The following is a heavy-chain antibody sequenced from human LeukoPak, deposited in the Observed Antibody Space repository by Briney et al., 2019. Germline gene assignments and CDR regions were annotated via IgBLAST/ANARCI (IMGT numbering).Heavy chain of an antibody. CDR2: TYYRSKWYN. CDR1: GDSVSSNSAA. V-gene: IGHV6-1*01. CDR3: ARDKQELYSSSSSGVYYYYYMDV. D-gene: IGHD6-6*01. Sequence: SQTLSLTCAISGDSVSSNSAAWNWIRQSPSRGLEWLGRTYYRSKWYNDYAVSVKSRITINPDTSKNQFSLQLNSVTPEDTAMYYCARDKQELYSSSSSGVYYYYYMDVWGKGTTVTVSS. J-gene: IGHJ6*03.